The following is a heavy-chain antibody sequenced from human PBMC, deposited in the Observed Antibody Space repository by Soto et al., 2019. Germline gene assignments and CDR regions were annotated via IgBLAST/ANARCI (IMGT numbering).Heavy chain of an antibody. D-gene: IGHD3-10*01. Sequence: QVQLVQSGAEVKKPGSSVKVSCKASGGTFSSYAISWVRQAPGQGLEWMGGIVPIFGTADYAQKFQGRVTITADESTSTAYMELSSLRSEDTAVYYCARDSTPLWLGELLPAGMDVWGQGTTVSVSS. CDR1: GGTFSSYA. J-gene: IGHJ6*02. CDR2: IVPIFGTA. V-gene: IGHV1-69*01. CDR3: ARDSTPLWLGELLPAGMDV.